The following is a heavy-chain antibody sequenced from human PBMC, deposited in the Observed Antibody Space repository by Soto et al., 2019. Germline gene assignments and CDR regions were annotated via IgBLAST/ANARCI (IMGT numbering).Heavy chain of an antibody. D-gene: IGHD2-2*01. CDR2: INPSGGST. CDR1: GYTFTSYY. CDR3: ARDQLSNRGVFDP. J-gene: IGHJ5*02. Sequence: ASVKVSCKASGYTFTSYYMHGVRQAPGQGPEWMGIINPSGGSTSYAQKFQGRVTMTRDTSTSTVYMELSSLRSADTAVYYCARDQLSNRGVFDPWGQGTLVTVSS. V-gene: IGHV1-46*01.